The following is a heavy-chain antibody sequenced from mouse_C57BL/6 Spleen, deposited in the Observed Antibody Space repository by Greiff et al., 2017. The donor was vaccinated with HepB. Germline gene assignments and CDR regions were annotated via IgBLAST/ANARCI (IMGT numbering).Heavy chain of an antibody. Sequence: VQGVESGAELVKPGASVKLSCKASGYTFTSYWMHWVKQRPGRGLEWIGRIDPNSGGTKYNEKFKSKATLTVDKPSSTAYMQLSSLTSEDSAVYYCARETATVVATDYWGQGTTLTVSS. CDR1: GYTFTSYW. CDR2: IDPNSGGT. V-gene: IGHV1-72*01. CDR3: ARETATVVATDY. D-gene: IGHD1-1*01. J-gene: IGHJ2*01.